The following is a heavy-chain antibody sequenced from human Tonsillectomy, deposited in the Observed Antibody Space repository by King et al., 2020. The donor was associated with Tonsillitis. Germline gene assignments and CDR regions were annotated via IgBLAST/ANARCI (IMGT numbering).Heavy chain of an antibody. CDR2: MSSSSTYT. V-gene: IGHV3-11*05. CDR1: GFTFSDYY. D-gene: IGHD6-19*01. CDR3: ARAGGGWYDAFDI. Sequence: VQLVESGGGLVKPGGSLRLSCAASGFTFSDYYMSWIRQAPGKGLEWGSYMSSSSTYTNHADFVKGRFTISRDNAENSLYLHMHSLRAEDTAVYYCARAGGGWYDAFDIWGQGTMVTVSS. J-gene: IGHJ3*02.